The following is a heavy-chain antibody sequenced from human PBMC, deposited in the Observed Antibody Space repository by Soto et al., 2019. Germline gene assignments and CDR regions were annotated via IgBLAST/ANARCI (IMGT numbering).Heavy chain of an antibody. Sequence: GGSLRLSCAASGFTFSSYSMNWVRQAPGKGLEWVSSISSSSSYIYYADSEKGRFTISRDNAKNSLYLQMNSLRAEDTAVYYCARDLVDTAMDYYYYGMDVWGQGTTVTVSS. D-gene: IGHD5-18*01. CDR1: GFTFSSYS. J-gene: IGHJ6*02. CDR3: ARDLVDTAMDYYYYGMDV. CDR2: ISSSSSYI. V-gene: IGHV3-21*01.